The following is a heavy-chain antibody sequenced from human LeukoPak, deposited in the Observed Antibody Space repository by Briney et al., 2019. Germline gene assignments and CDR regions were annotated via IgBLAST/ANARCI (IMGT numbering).Heavy chain of an antibody. CDR2: IYPGDSDT. CDR1: GYSFTSYW. Sequence: ESLKISCKGSGYSFTSYWIGWVRQMPGKGLEWMGIIYPGDSDTRYSPSFQGQVTISADKSISTAYLQWSSLKASDTAMYYCARGGYCSSTSCQPTDWFDPWGQGTLVTVSS. V-gene: IGHV5-51*01. D-gene: IGHD2-2*01. CDR3: ARGGYCSSTSCQPTDWFDP. J-gene: IGHJ5*02.